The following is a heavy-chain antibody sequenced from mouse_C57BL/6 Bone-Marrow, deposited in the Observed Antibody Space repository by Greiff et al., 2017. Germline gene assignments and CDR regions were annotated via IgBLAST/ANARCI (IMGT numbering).Heavy chain of an antibody. Sequence: QVQLQQPGAELVKPGASVKMSCKASGYTFTSYWITWVKQRPGQGLEWIGDIYPTSGRTDYNEKFKSKAILTVDTSSNTAYMQLGSLTSEGSAVFDCARSGPLGRSFDYWGQGTTLTVSS. CDR2: IYPTSGRT. V-gene: IGHV1-55*01. J-gene: IGHJ2*01. CDR3: ARSGPLGRSFDY. CDR1: GYTFTSYW. D-gene: IGHD4-1*01.